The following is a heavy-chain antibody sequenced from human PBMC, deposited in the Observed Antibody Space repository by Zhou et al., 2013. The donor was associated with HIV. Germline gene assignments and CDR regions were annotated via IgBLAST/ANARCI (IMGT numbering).Heavy chain of an antibody. Sequence: QVQLVQSGAEVKTPGASVKVSCKAFGYTFTAYDINWVRQATGQGLEYMGWMNPNNGNTASAQKFQGRITMTRTTSINTAYLELSSLKSEDTAVYYCARGRYDLAYWGQGTLVTVSS. D-gene: IGHD5-12*01. V-gene: IGHV1-8*02. CDR1: GYTFTAYD. CDR2: MNPNNGNT. J-gene: IGHJ4*02. CDR3: ARGRYDLAY.